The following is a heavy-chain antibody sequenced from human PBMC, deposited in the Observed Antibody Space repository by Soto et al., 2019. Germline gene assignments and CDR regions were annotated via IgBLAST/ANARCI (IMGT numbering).Heavy chain of an antibody. CDR2: IYSSGTT. D-gene: IGHD4-17*01. CDR3: ARSDYGGKRGYYFDY. J-gene: IGHJ4*02. CDR1: GYSISDYF. V-gene: IGHV4-59*01. Sequence: PSEALSVTCSVSGYSISDYFWSWIRQPPGKGLEWIGNIYSSGTTNYNPSLKSRVSISVDTSKNQFSLNLNSVTAADTAVYYCARSDYGGKRGYYFDYWGQGTLVPVSS.